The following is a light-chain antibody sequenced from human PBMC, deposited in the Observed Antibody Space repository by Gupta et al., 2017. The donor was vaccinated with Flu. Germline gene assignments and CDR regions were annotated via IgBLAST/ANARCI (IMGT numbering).Light chain of an antibody. Sequence: TTSDVGGYNYVSWYQQHPGKPPKLMIYEVSKRPSGVPDRFSGSKSGNTASLTVSGLQAEDEADYYCSSYAGSNNLVFGGGTKLTVL. J-gene: IGLJ2*01. V-gene: IGLV2-8*01. CDR3: SSYAGSNNLV. CDR2: EVS. CDR1: TSDVGGYNY.